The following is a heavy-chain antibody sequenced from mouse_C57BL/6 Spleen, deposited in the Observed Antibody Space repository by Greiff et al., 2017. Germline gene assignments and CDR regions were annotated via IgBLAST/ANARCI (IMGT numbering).Heavy chain of an antibody. V-gene: IGHV1-5*01. D-gene: IGHD3-3*01. CDR2: IYPGNSDT. Sequence: EVQLQQSGTVLARPGASVKMSCKTSGYTFTSYWMHWVKQRPGQGLEWIGAIYPGNSDTSYNQKFTGKAKLTAVTSASTAYMELSSLTNEDSAVYYCTRGTSYWYFDVWGTGTTVTVSS. CDR3: TRGTSYWYFDV. J-gene: IGHJ1*03. CDR1: GYTFTSYW.